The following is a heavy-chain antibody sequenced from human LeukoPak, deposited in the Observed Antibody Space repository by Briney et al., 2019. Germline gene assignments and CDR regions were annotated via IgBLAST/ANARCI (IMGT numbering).Heavy chain of an antibody. D-gene: IGHD7-27*01. V-gene: IGHV1-3*01. CDR2: INAGNGNT. J-gene: IGHJ4*02. Sequence: GASVKVSCKAAGYTFTSYGMHWVRQAPGQRLEWMGWINAGNGNTKYSEKFQGRLTMTRNTSISTAYMELTSLRSEDTAVYYCVGGAPNWGFDYWGQGTLVTVSS. CDR3: VGGAPNWGFDY. CDR1: GYTFTSYG.